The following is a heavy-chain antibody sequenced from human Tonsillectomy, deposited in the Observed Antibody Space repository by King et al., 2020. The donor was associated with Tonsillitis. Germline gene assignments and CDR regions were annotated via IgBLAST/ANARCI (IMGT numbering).Heavy chain of an antibody. CDR1: AFTFSDYW. V-gene: IGHV3-7*03. CDR2: RNQDGSET. J-gene: IGHJ4*02. CDR3: ARDGVFDY. Sequence: VQLVESGGGLVQPGGSLRLSCAASAFTFSDYWMSWVRQAPGKGLEWVANRNQDGSETKYVDSVRGRFTISRDNAKNSLYLQMNSLRAEDTAVYYCARDGVFDYWGQGTLVTISS.